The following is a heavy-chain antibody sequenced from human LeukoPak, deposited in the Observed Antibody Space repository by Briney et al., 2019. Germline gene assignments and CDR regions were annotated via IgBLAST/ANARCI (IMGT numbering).Heavy chain of an antibody. CDR3: ARVDGYGSGSYFVY. Sequence: SETLSLTCTVSGGSISSYYWSRIRQPPGKGLEWIGYIYYSGSTNYNPSLKSRVTISVDTSKNQFSLKLSSVTAADTAVYYCARVDGYGSGSYFVYWGQGTLVTVSS. CDR2: IYYSGST. D-gene: IGHD3-10*01. J-gene: IGHJ4*02. V-gene: IGHV4-59*01. CDR1: GGSISSYY.